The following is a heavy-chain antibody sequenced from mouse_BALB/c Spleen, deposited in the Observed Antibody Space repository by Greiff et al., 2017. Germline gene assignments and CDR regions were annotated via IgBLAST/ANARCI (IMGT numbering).Heavy chain of an antibody. V-gene: IGHV6-6*02. Sequence: EVKLVESGGGLVQPGGSMKLSCVASGFTFSNYWMNWVRQSPEKGLEWVAEIRLKSNNYATHYAESVKGRFTISRDDSKSSVYLQMNNLRAEDTGIYYCTRGTAYYAMDYWGQGTSVTVSS. CDR3: TRGTAYYAMDY. CDR1: GFTFSNYW. CDR2: IRLKSNNYAT. J-gene: IGHJ4*01. D-gene: IGHD1-2*01.